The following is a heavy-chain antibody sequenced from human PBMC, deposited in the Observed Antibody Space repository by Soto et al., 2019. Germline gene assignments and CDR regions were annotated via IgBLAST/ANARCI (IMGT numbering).Heavy chain of an antibody. CDR1: GFTFSSYS. Sequence: GGSLRLSCAASGFTFSSYSMNWVRQAPGKGLEWVSSISSSSSYIYYADSVKGRFTISRDNSKNSLYLQMNSLRAEDTAVYYCASTITRIYYYYGMDVWGQGTTVTVSS. J-gene: IGHJ6*02. V-gene: IGHV3-21*01. CDR3: ASTITRIYYYYGMDV. CDR2: ISSSSSYI. D-gene: IGHD5-12*01.